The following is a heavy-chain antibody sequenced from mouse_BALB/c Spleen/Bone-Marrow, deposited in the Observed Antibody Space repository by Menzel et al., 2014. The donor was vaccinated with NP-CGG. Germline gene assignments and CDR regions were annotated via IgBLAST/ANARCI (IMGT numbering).Heavy chain of an antibody. D-gene: IGHD4-1*01. Sequence: VKLMESGAELVRPGASVKLSCKASGYSFTSYWMNWVKQRPGQGLEWIGMIHPPDSETRLNQKFKDKATLTVDKSSSTAYMQLSSPTSEDSAVYYCARRERTGMNYWGQGTTLTVSS. J-gene: IGHJ2*01. CDR2: IHPPDSET. CDR1: GYSFTSYW. CDR3: ARRERTGMNY. V-gene: IGHV1-61*01.